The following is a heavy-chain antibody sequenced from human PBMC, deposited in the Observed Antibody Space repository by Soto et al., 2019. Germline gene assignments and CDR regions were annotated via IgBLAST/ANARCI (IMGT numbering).Heavy chain of an antibody. J-gene: IGHJ4*02. CDR2: ISAYSGNT. Sequence: QVQLVQSGAEVKKPGASVKVSCKASGYTFTSYGISWVRQAPGQGLERMGWISAYSGNTNYAQNLQGRVTMTTDTSTRTAYMELRIRRADDTAVYYCASQYDILTGYYLEVGYWGQGTLVTVSS. CDR3: ASQYDILTGYYLEVGY. V-gene: IGHV1-18*01. D-gene: IGHD3-9*01. CDR1: GYTFTSYG.